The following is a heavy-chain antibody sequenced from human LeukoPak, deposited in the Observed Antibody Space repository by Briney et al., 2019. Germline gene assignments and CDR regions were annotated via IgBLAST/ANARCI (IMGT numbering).Heavy chain of an antibody. Sequence: ASVKVSCKASGGTFSSYTISWVRQAPGQGLEWIGRIIPILGIANYAQKFQGRVTITADKSTSTAYMELSSLRSEDTAVYYCARVDSSGYADYWGQGTLVTVSS. J-gene: IGHJ4*02. CDR1: GGTFSSYT. V-gene: IGHV1-69*02. CDR2: IIPILGIA. CDR3: ARVDSSGYADY. D-gene: IGHD3-22*01.